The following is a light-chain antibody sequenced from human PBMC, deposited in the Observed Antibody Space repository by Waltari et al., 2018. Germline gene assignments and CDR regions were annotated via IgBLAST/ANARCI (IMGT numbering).Light chain of an antibody. J-gene: IGKJ1*01. CDR1: QSVSRA. CDR2: GAS. Sequence: ELVLTQSPGTLSLSLGARATVSCRASQSVSRALAWYQQKPGQAPRLLIYGASTRATGIPDRFSGSGSGTDFSLTISRLEPDDFAVYYCQHYLRLPVTFGQGTTVEI. CDR3: QHYLRLPVT. V-gene: IGKV3-20*01.